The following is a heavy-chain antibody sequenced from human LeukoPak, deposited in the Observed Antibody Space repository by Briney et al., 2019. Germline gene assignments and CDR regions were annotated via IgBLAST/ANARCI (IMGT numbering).Heavy chain of an antibody. CDR2: IYYSGST. V-gene: IGHV4-39*01. D-gene: IGHD4-17*01. J-gene: IGHJ4*02. CDR1: GGSISGYY. CDR3: ARVNGDYVRGVSDY. Sequence: SETLSLTCTVSGGSISGYYWSWIRKPPGKGLEWIGSIYYSGSTYYNPSLKSRVTISVDTSKNQFSLKLSSVTAADTAVYYCARVNGDYVRGVSDYWGQGTLVTVSS.